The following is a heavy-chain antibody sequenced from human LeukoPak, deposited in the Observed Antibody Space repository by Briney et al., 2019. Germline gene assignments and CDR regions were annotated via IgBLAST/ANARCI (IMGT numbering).Heavy chain of an antibody. D-gene: IGHD6-13*01. CDR2: IYYSGST. CDR1: GGSISSSSYY. CDR3: ARTRIAAAGTEAFDI. V-gene: IGHV4-39*01. J-gene: IGHJ3*02. Sequence: SETLSLTCTVSGGSISSSSYYWGWIRQPPGKGLEWIGSIYYSGSTYYNPSLKSRVTISVDTSKNQFSLKLSSVTAADTAVYYCARTRIAAAGTEAFDIWGQGTMVTVSS.